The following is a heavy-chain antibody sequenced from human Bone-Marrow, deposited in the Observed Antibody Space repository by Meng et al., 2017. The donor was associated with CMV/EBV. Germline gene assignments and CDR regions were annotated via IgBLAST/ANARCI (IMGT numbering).Heavy chain of an antibody. CDR3: AKVQDYDFWSDYYFDY. Sequence: GESLKISCAASGFTFSSYAMSWVRQAPGKGLEWVSAISGSGGSTYYADSVKGRFTISRDNSKNTLYLQMNSLRAEDTAVYYCAKVQDYDFWSDYYFDYWGQGTLVTVSS. CDR1: GFTFSSYA. J-gene: IGHJ4*02. D-gene: IGHD3-3*01. CDR2: ISGSGGST. V-gene: IGHV3-23*01.